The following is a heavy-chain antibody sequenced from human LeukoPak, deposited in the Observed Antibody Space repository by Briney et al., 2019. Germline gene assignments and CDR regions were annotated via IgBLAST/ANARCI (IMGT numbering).Heavy chain of an antibody. V-gene: IGHV3-23*01. Sequence: GGSLRLSCAASAFTFNNFAMSWVRQAPGKGLEWVSAICGSGDSTYSADSVKGRFTIYRDNPKNPLYLQMNSLRAEDTAVYYCAKGHSKSSGTYYPYYFDYWGQGPLVTVSS. CDR1: AFTFNNFA. CDR3: AKGHSKSSGTYYPYYFDY. CDR2: ICGSGDST. D-gene: IGHD3-10*01. J-gene: IGHJ4*02.